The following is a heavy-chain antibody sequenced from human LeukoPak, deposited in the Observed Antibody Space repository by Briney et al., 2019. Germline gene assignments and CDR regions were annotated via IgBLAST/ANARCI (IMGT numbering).Heavy chain of an antibody. Sequence: ASVKVSCKASGYTFTGYYMHWVRQAPGQGLEWMGWINPNGGGTNYAQKFQGRVTMTRDTSISTAYMELSRLRSDDTAVYYCARDRRCTNGVCYYYYYGMDVWGQGTTVTVSS. CDR3: ARDRRCTNGVCYYYYYGMDV. CDR2: INPNGGGT. J-gene: IGHJ6*02. D-gene: IGHD2-8*01. CDR1: GYTFTGYY. V-gene: IGHV1-2*02.